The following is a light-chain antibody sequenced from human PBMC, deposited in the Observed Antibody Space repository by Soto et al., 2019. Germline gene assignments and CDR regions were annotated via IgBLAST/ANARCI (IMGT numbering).Light chain of an antibody. V-gene: IGLV4-69*01. CDR1: SGHNSYA. CDR3: QTWGTGIQV. CDR2: LNSDGSH. Sequence: QPVLTQSPSASASLGASVKLTCTLSSGHNSYAIAWHQQQPEKGPRYLMKLNSDGSHSKGDGIPDRFSGSSSGAECYLTISSLQSEDEADYYCQTWGTGIQVFGTGTKLTVL. J-gene: IGLJ1*01.